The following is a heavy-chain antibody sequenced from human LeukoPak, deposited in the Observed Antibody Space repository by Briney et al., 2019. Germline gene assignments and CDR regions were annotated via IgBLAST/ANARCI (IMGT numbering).Heavy chain of an antibody. D-gene: IGHD3-22*01. CDR1: GGSISSSSYY. J-gene: IGHJ4*02. CDR3: ASVSRGYYIDY. Sequence: SETLSLTCTVSGGSISSSSYYWGWIRQPPGKGLEWIGSIYYSGSTYYNPSLKSRVTISVDTSKNQFSLKLSSVTAADTAMYYCASVSRGYYIDYWGQGTLVTVSS. V-gene: IGHV4-39*07. CDR2: IYYSGST.